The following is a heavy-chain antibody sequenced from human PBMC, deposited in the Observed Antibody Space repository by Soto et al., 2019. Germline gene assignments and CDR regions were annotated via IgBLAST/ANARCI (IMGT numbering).Heavy chain of an antibody. CDR2: MKEDGSVI. CDR3: ARDPANGAIDH. J-gene: IGHJ4*02. CDR1: GFTFSTSY. V-gene: IGHV3-7*01. D-gene: IGHD4-17*01. Sequence: GGSLRLSCAASGFTFSTSYMAWVRQAPGKGLEWVANMKEDGSVISYVDSVKGRFTISRGNAEKSLYLQMNSLRADDTAVYYCARDPANGAIDHWGQGTLVTVSS.